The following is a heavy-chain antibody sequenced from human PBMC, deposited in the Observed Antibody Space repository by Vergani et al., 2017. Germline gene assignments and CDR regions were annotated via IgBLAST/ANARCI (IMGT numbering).Heavy chain of an antibody. Sequence: QVQLVESGGGVVQPGRSLRLSCAASGFRFSSYGMNWVRQAPGKGLEWVAVIWYDGSNKYYADSVQGRFTISRDNSQNTVNLQMNSLRVDDTAVYYCARLSYDTTPYLQGGYDCWGQGTLVSVSS. CDR3: ARLSYDTTPYLQGGYDC. CDR1: GFRFSSYG. V-gene: IGHV3-33*01. D-gene: IGHD3-22*01. CDR2: IWYDGSNK. J-gene: IGHJ4*02.